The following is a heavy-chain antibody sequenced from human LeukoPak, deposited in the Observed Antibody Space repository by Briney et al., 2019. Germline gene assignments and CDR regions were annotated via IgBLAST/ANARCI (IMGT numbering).Heavy chain of an antibody. J-gene: IGHJ1*01. V-gene: IGHV1-8*01. CDR1: GYTFTSYD. CDR2: MNPNSDNT. CDR3: AGDRAKAGWGGHD. Sequence: ASVKVSCKASGYTFTSYDINWVRQATGQGLEWMGWMNPNSDNTGYAQKFQGRVTMTRNTSISTAYMELSSLRSEDTAVYFCAGDRAKAGWGGHDWGQGTLVTVSS. D-gene: IGHD2-21*01.